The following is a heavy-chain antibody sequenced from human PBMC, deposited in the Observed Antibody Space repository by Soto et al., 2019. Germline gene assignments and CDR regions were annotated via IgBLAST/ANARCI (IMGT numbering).Heavy chain of an antibody. J-gene: IGHJ6*02. CDR2: IILFSGTV. D-gene: IGHD3-10*01. CDR3: ARGSYDSDAGFFVMDV. Sequence: QVQLVQSGAEVKKPGSSVKVSCKASGGSFMSQAISWVRQAPGQGPEWLGGIILFSGTVTYTQRFQGRLTLTADEPTKTSYMELSSLRSEDTAVYYCARGSYDSDAGFFVMDVWGQGTTVTVS. CDR1: GGSFMSQA. V-gene: IGHV1-69*01.